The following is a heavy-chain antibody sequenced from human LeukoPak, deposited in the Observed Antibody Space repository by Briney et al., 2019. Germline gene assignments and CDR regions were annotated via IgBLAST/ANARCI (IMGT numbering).Heavy chain of an antibody. D-gene: IGHD1-1*01. CDR2: IIPIFGTA. CDR3: ARGGNGTDLPDY. CDR1: GGTFSSYA. V-gene: IGHV1-69*13. Sequence: TVKVSCKASGGTFSSYAISWVRQAPGQGLEWMGGIIPIFGTANYAQKFQGRVTITADESTSTAYMELSSLRSEDTAVYYCARGGNGTDLPDYWGQGTLVTVAS. J-gene: IGHJ4*02.